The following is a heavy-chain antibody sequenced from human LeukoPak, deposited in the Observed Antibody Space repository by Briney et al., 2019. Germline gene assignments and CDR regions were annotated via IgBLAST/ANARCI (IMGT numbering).Heavy chain of an antibody. CDR3: ARDMSFATAGLDY. CDR2: IYYSGST. CDR1: GGPISNSY. V-gene: IGHV4-59*01. J-gene: IGHJ4*02. Sequence: SETLSLNCTVTGGPISNSYWSWIRQPPGKGLEWIGYIYYSGSTNYNPSLKSRVTISVDTSKNQFSLRLSSVTAADTAVYYCARDMSFATAGLDYWGQGTPVTVSS. D-gene: IGHD6-13*01.